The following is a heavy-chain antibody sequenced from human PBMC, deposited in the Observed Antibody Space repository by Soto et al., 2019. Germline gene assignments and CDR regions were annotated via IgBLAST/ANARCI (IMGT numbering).Heavy chain of an antibody. V-gene: IGHV4-31*03. CDR3: ARVFGGDEYYYDSSYYLDY. D-gene: IGHD3-22*01. CDR2: IYYSGST. CDR1: GGSISSGGYY. Sequence: PSETLSLTCTVSGGSISSGGYYWSWIRQHPGKGLEWIGYIYYSGSTYYNPSLKSRVTISVDTSKNQFSLKLSSVTAADTAVYYCARVFGGDEYYYDSSYYLDYWGQGTLVTVS. J-gene: IGHJ4*02.